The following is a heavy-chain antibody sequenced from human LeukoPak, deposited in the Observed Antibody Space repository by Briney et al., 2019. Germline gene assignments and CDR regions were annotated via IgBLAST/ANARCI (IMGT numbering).Heavy chain of an antibody. J-gene: IGHJ4*02. CDR3: AKGGYSYGLGWTFDY. V-gene: IGHV3-23*01. CDR1: GFIFYNYA. CDR2: ISGPGDKT. D-gene: IGHD5-18*01. Sequence: SGGSLRLSCAASGFIFYNYAINWVRRAPGKGLEWVSTISGPGDKTYLADSVQGRFSISRDNSKNTLYLQMHSLRAEDTAVYYCAKGGYSYGLGWTFDYWGQGTLVTVSS.